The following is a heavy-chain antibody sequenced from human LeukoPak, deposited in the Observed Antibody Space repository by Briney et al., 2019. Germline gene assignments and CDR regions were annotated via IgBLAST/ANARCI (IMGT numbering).Heavy chain of an antibody. CDR3: ATDPHYDGSLDY. V-gene: IGHV1-24*01. Sequence: ASVKVSSKLSGYTLTELSMHWVRHAPGKGLEWMGGFDSEGGETIYAQKVQGRVTMTEDTSTDTAYMELSSLRSEDTAVYYCATDPHYDGSLDYWGQGTLVTVSS. D-gene: IGHD3-10*01. J-gene: IGHJ4*02. CDR1: GYTLTELS. CDR2: FDSEGGET.